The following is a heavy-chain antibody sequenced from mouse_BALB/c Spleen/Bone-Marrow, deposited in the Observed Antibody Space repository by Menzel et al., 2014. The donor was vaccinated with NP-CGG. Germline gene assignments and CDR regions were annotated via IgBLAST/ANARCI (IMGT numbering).Heavy chain of an antibody. CDR2: IDPENGNT. J-gene: IGHJ2*01. V-gene: IGHV14-1*02. CDR3: ARRYGSSFDY. D-gene: IGHD1-1*01. Sequence: VQLQQSGAELVRPGALVKLSCKASGFNIKDYYMHWVIQRPEQGLEWIGWIDPENGNTIYDPKFQGKASIAADTSSNTAYLQLSSLTSEDTAVYYCARRYGSSFDYWGQGTTLTVSS. CDR1: GFNIKDYY.